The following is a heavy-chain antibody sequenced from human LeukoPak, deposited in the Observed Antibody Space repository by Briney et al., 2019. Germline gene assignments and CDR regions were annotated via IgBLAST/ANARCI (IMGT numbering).Heavy chain of an antibody. CDR3: ASGDWNYCFDY. CDR2: IYHSGST. D-gene: IGHD1-7*01. V-gene: IGHV4-38-2*02. CDR1: GYSISSGYY. Sequence: PSETLSLTCTVSGYSISSGYYWGWIRQPPGKGLEWIGSIYHSGSTYYNPSLKSRVTISVDTSKNQFSLKLSSVTAADTAVYYCASGDWNYCFDYWGQGTLVTVSS. J-gene: IGHJ4*02.